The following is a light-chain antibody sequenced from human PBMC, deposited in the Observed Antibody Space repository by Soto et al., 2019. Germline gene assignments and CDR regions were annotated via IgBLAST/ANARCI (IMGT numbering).Light chain of an antibody. CDR1: SSDVGSYNL. Sequence: QSVLTQPASVSGSPGQSITISCNGTSSDVGSYNLVSWYQQHPGKAPKLMIYEVSKRPSGVSNRFSGSKSGNTASLTISGLQAEDEADYYCCSYAGSSTFYAFGTGTKVTVL. CDR2: EVS. J-gene: IGLJ1*01. CDR3: CSYAGSSTFYA. V-gene: IGLV2-23*02.